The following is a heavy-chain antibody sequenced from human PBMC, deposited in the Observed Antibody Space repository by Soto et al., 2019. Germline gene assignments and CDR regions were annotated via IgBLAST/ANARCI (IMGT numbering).Heavy chain of an antibody. J-gene: IGHJ6*02. CDR2: ISAYNGNT. D-gene: IGHD3-3*01. CDR1: GYTFTSYG. Sequence: ASVKVSCKASGYTFTSYGISWVRQAPGQGLEWMGWISAYNGNTNYAQKLQGRVTMTTDTSTSTAYMELRSLRSDDTAVYYCARDNPSDDFWNGYYNPPYYYYGMDVWGQGTTVTVSS. V-gene: IGHV1-18*04. CDR3: ARDNPSDDFWNGYYNPPYYYYGMDV.